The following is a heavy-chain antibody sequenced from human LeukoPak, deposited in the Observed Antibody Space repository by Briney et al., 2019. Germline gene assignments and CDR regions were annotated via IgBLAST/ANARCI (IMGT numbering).Heavy chain of an antibody. CDR1: GGSFSGYY. J-gene: IGHJ4*02. D-gene: IGHD6-6*01. CDR2: IYTSGST. V-gene: IGHV4-4*07. CDR3: ARDDSSSSMFDY. Sequence: SETLSLTCAVYGGSFSGYYWSWIRQPAGKGLEWIGRIYTSGSTNYNPSLKSRVTISVDTSKNQFSLKLSSVTAADTAVYYCARDDSSSSMFDYWGQGTLVTVSS.